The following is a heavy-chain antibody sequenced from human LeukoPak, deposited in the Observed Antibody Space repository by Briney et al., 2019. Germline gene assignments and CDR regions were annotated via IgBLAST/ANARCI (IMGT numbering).Heavy chain of an antibody. Sequence: SETLSLTCTVSGGSISSSSYYWGWIRQPPGKRLEWIGSIYYSGSTYYNPSLKSRVTISVDTSKNQFSLKLSSVTAADTAVYYCARSGVWPLPRYNWFDPWGQGTLVTVSS. CDR3: ARSGVWPLPRYNWFDP. D-gene: IGHD3-16*01. J-gene: IGHJ5*02. CDR1: GGSISSSSYY. CDR2: IYYSGST. V-gene: IGHV4-39*01.